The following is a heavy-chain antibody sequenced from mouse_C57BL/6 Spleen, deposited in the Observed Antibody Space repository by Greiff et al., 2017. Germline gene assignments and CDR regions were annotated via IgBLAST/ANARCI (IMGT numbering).Heavy chain of an antibody. CDR3: LTTEYCFDY. Sequence: QVQLQQSGAELMKPGASVKLSCTASGYTFTSSWMPWVKQRPGQGLEWIGMIHPNSGSTNYNAKFKSKATLTVDKSSSTAYMQLSSLTSEDSAVYYCLTTEYCFDYGGKGTTLTVSS. CDR1: GYTFTSSW. J-gene: IGHJ2*01. V-gene: IGHV1-64*01. D-gene: IGHD1-1*01. CDR2: IHPNSGST.